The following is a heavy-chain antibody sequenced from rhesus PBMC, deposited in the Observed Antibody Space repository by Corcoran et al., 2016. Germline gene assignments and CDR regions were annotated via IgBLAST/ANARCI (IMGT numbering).Heavy chain of an antibody. CDR3: ARDADSGSWTRRFDV. CDR2: ICGSGGST. V-gene: IGHV4-160*01. D-gene: IGHD6-25*01. CDR1: GGSISSSC. J-gene: IGHJ5-1*01. Sequence: QVQLQESGPAVVKPSETLSLTCAVSGGSISSSCWSWIRRSPGKGLEWIGRICGSGGSTYSNPALKSRVTMSTDTSKNQFSLKLSSVTAADTAVYYCARDADSGSWTRRFDVWGPGVLVTVSS.